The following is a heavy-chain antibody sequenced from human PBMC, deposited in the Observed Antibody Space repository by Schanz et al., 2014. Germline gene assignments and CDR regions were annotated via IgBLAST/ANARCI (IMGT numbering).Heavy chain of an antibody. CDR3: VRVSFADPRLYRGMDRDIDY. J-gene: IGHJ4*02. Sequence: EVQLLESGGGLVQPGGSLRLSCAASGFTFRGYAMSWVRQAPGRGLEWVANIKKDGSEKYYVDSVKGRFTISRDNAKNSLFLQMNSLRPEDTAVYYCVRVSFADPRLYRGMDRDIDYWGQGTLVTVSS. CDR1: GFTFRGYA. D-gene: IGHD5-18*01. V-gene: IGHV3-7*01. CDR2: IKKDGSEK.